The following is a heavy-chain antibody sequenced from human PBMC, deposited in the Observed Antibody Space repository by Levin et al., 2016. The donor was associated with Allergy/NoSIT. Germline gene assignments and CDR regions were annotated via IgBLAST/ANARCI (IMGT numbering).Heavy chain of an antibody. J-gene: IGHJ6*02. D-gene: IGHD3-10*01. Sequence: SVKVSCKASGGTFSSYAISWVRQAPGQGLEWMGGIIPIFGTANYAQKFQGRVTITADKSTSTAYMELSSLRSEDTAVYYCARGGSDTGSEALLWFGDLFSNNGMDVWGQGTTVTVSS. CDR1: GGTFSSYA. V-gene: IGHV1-69*06. CDR2: IIPIFGTA. CDR3: ARGGSDTGSEALLWFGDLFSNNGMDV.